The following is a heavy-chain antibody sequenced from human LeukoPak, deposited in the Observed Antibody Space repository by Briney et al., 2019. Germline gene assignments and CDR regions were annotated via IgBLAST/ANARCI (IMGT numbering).Heavy chain of an antibody. Sequence: GASVKVSCKASGYTFTGYYMHWVRQAPGQGLEWMGWINPNSGGTNYAQKFQGRVTMTRDTSISTAYMELSRLRSDDTAVYYCASSVVPAPYYYGMDVWGQGTTVTVSS. CDR1: GYTFTGYY. CDR3: ASSVVPAPYYYGMDV. J-gene: IGHJ6*02. V-gene: IGHV1-2*02. D-gene: IGHD2-2*01. CDR2: INPNSGGT.